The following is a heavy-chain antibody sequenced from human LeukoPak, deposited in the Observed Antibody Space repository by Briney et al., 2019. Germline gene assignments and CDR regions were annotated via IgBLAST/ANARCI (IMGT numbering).Heavy chain of an antibody. CDR2: INPDGSTT. V-gene: IGHV3-74*01. D-gene: IGHD6-13*01. CDR1: GFTFSGNW. Sequence: GGSLRLSCAASGFTFSGNWMHWVRQAPGKGLVWVSHINPDGSTTSYADSVKGRFTISRDNARNTLYLQMNSLRDEDTAVYYCARDRLAAAGNFDYWGQGTLVTVSS. J-gene: IGHJ4*02. CDR3: ARDRLAAAGNFDY.